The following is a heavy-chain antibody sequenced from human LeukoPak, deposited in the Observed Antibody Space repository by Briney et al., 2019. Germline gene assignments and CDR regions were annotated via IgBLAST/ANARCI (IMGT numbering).Heavy chain of an antibody. Sequence: GGTLRLSCAASGFTFSSYGMSWVRQAPGKGLEWVASITESGGNTYYADSVKGRFTISRDNSKNTLYLQMNSLRAEDTAIYYCAKDRQWLPHGCDYWGEGAMVTVAS. V-gene: IGHV3-23*01. CDR3: AKDRQWLPHGCDY. D-gene: IGHD6-19*01. CDR2: ITESGGNT. CDR1: GFTFSSYG. J-gene: IGHJ4*02.